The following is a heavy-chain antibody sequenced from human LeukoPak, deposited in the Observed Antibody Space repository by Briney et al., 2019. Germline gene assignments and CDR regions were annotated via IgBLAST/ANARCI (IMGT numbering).Heavy chain of an antibody. V-gene: IGHV4-34*01. Sequence: PSETLSLTCAVYGGSFSGYYWSWIRQPPGKGLEWSGEINHSGSTNYNPSLKSRVTISVDTSKNQFSLKLSSLTAADTVVYYCARVSLLRGVVVPAARYHVAFDIWRQGTMVTVSS. J-gene: IGHJ3*02. CDR3: ARVSLLRGVVVPAARYHVAFDI. D-gene: IGHD2-2*01. CDR1: GGSFSGYY. CDR2: INHSGST.